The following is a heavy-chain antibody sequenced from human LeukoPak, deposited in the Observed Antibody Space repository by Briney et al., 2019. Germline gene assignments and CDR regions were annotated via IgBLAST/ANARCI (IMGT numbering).Heavy chain of an antibody. V-gene: IGHV4-39*01. CDR2: IYYTGST. Sequence: SETLSLTCTVSGGSISSYYWGWIRQSPGKGLEWIGSIYYTGSTYYHPSLKSRVTISVDTSKNQFSLKLSSVTAADTAVYYCARQTNSDWEWGQGTLVTVSS. CDR3: ARQTNSDWE. D-gene: IGHD2-21*02. CDR1: GGSISSYY. J-gene: IGHJ4*02.